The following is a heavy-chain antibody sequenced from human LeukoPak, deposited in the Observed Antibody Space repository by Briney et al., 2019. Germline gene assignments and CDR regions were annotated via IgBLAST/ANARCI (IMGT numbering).Heavy chain of an antibody. D-gene: IGHD2-2*01. CDR2: INNSGRT. J-gene: IGHJ5*02. Sequence: SETLSLTCAVDGGSFSGYYWSWLRQPPGKGLEWVGEINNSGRTNYNPSLKRRATITVDTSKKQFSLRRSSMAAPTTAVYYCARWRRGEPPRRNIVVVPAANWFDPWGQGTLVTVSS. CDR1: GGSFSGYY. V-gene: IGHV4-34*01. CDR3: ARWRRGEPPRRNIVVVPAANWFDP.